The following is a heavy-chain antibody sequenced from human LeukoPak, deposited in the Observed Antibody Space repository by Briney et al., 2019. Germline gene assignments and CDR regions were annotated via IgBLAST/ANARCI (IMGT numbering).Heavy chain of an antibody. Sequence: GASVKVSCKASGYTFTSYDINWVRQATGQGLEWMGWMNPNSGNTGYAQKFQGRVTITRNTSISTAYMELSSLRSEDTAVYYCARGNPYYDFWSGHYYYYYYMDVWGKGTTVIVSS. V-gene: IGHV1-8*03. D-gene: IGHD3-3*01. CDR1: GYTFTSYD. CDR2: MNPNSGNT. CDR3: ARGNPYYDFWSGHYYYYYYMDV. J-gene: IGHJ6*03.